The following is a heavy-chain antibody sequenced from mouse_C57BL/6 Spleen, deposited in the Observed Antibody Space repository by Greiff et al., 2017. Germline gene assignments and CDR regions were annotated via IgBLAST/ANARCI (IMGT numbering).Heavy chain of an antibody. J-gene: IGHJ1*03. D-gene: IGHD3-2*02. Sequence: EVQLVESGGGLVQPGESLKLSCESYEYEFPSHDMSWVRKTPDKRLELVAAINSDGGSTSYPDTMERRFIISRANTKKTLYLQMNSLRSEDTALYYSARQLRLQYFDVWGTGTTVTVSS. V-gene: IGHV5-2*01. CDR1: EYEFPSHD. CDR2: INSDGGST. CDR3: ARQLRLQYFDV.